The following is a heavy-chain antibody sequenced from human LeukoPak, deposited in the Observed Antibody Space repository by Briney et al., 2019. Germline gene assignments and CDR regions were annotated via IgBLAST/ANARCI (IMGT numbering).Heavy chain of an antibody. D-gene: IGHD3-10*01. V-gene: IGHV3-9*03. Sequence: GGSLRLSCAASGFTFDGYAMHWVRQALGKGLEWVSGISWTSGTIGYADSVRGRFTISRDSAKNSLYLQMNSLRAEDMALYYCSRAAGKLGGEFGYYYYYMDVWGKGTTVTVSS. CDR1: GFTFDGYA. J-gene: IGHJ6*03. CDR3: SRAAGKLGGEFGYYYYYMDV. CDR2: ISWTSGTI.